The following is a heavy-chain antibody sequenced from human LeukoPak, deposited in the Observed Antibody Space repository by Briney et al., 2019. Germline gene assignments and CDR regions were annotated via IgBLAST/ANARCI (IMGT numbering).Heavy chain of an antibody. CDR2: IYYSGST. J-gene: IGHJ3*02. CDR3: ARGSGRSRDAFDI. Sequence: PSETLSLTCTVSGGSISSYYWSWIRQPPGKGLEWIGYIYYSGSTNYNPSLKSRVTISVDTSKNQFSLKLSSVTAADTAVYYCARGSGRSRDAFDIWGQGTMVTVSS. V-gene: IGHV4-59*01. CDR1: GGSISSYY. D-gene: IGHD1-26*01.